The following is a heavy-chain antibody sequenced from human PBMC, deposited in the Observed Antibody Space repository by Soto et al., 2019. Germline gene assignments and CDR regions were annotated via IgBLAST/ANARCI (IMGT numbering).Heavy chain of an antibody. V-gene: IGHV4-30-4*01. CDR3: ARVTYYYDSSGHFECDY. J-gene: IGHJ4*02. Sequence: SETLSLTCTVSGGSISSGDYYWSWIRQPPGKGLEWIGYIYYSGSTYYNPSLKSRVTISVDTSKNQFSLKLSSVTAADTAVYYCARVTYYYDSSGHFECDYWGQGTLVTVSS. D-gene: IGHD3-22*01. CDR2: IYYSGST. CDR1: GGSISSGDYY.